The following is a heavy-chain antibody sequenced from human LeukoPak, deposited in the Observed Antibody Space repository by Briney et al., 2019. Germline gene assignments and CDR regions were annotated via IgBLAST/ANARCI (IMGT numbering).Heavy chain of an antibody. CDR2: IIPIFGTA. Sequence: ASVKVSCKASGGTFSSYAISWVRQAPGQGLEWMGRIIPIFGTANYAQKFQGRVTITTDESTSTAYMELSSLRSEDTAVCYCARDSGYYDSSGYYPNWFDPWGQGTLVTVSS. D-gene: IGHD3-22*01. V-gene: IGHV1-69*05. J-gene: IGHJ5*02. CDR1: GGTFSSYA. CDR3: ARDSGYYDSSGYYPNWFDP.